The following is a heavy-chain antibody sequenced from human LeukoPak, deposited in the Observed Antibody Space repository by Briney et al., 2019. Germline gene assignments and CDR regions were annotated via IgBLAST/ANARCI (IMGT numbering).Heavy chain of an antibody. Sequence: GGSLRLSCAASGFTFSSYWMHWVRQAPGKGLVWVSRINSDGSSTSYADSVRGRFTISRDNAKNTLYLQMNSLRAEDAAVYYCARSGNYYDSSGAESPDYWGQGTLVTVSS. CDR3: ARSGNYYDSSGAESPDY. V-gene: IGHV3-74*01. CDR2: INSDGSST. D-gene: IGHD3-22*01. J-gene: IGHJ4*02. CDR1: GFTFSSYW.